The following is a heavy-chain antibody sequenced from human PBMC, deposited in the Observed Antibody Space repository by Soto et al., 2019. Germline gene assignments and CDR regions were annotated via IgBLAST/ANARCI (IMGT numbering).Heavy chain of an antibody. CDR2: ITTSSDST. Sequence: GGSLRLSCATSGFTFSSFSMNWVRQAPGKGLEWISYITTSSDSTFYSDSVKGRFTIFRDNAKNTVSLQMDSLRAEDTAVYYCARGFDSSGRGSLVTVSS. V-gene: IGHV3-48*04. J-gene: IGHJ5*01. CDR1: GFTFSSFS. CDR3: ARGFDS.